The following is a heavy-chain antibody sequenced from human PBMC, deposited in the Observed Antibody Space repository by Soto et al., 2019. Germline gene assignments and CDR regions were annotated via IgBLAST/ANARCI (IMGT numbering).Heavy chain of an antibody. Sequence: SETLALTCTVSGSSINSGSYWAWIRQPPGKAPEWIARIYHGGTTFYNSSLQGRATISVDTYNNQFSLILTSVPAADTAVYYWVRSGHTFGGVIWGQGTLVTVSS. CDR2: IYHGGTT. J-gene: IGHJ1*01. CDR1: GSSINSGSY. D-gene: IGHD3-16*01. V-gene: IGHV4-38-2*02. CDR3: VRSGHTFGGVI.